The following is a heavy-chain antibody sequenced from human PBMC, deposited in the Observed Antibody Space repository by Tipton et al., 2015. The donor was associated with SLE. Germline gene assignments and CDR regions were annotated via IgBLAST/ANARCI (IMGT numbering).Heavy chain of an antibody. CDR3: ARDLGAGWGGHWYCAL. J-gene: IGHJ2*01. D-gene: IGHD3-16*01. Sequence: TLSLTCTVSGGSITGYYWNWFRQPPGRELEWIGYTSHSGSTNYNPSLKSRVTMSVDTSKNQFSLKLSSVNTADTAVYYCARDLGAGWGGHWYCALWGRGTLLTVSS. CDR1: GGSITGYY. V-gene: IGHV4-59*01. CDR2: TSHSGST.